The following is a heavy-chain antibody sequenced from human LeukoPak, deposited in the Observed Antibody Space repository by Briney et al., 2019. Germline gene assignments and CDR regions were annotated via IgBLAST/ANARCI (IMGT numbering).Heavy chain of an antibody. CDR1: GFTFSSYS. V-gene: IGHV3-21*01. J-gene: IGHJ6*02. D-gene: IGHD5-12*01. CDR3: ARGTQRGYSYYYYGMDV. CDR2: ISSSTSYI. Sequence: PGGSLRLSCAASGFTFSSYSMNWIRQAPGKGLEWVSSISSSTSYIYYADSVKGRFTISKDNAKNSLYLQVNSLRAEDTAVYYCARGTQRGYSYYYYGMDVWGQGTTVTVSS.